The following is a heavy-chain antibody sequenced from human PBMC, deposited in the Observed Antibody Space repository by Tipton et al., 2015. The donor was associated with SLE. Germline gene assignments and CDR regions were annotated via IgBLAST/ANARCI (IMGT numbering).Heavy chain of an antibody. V-gene: IGHV4-59*11. Sequence: GLVKPSETLSLTCTVSGGSISSHYWSWIRQPPGKGLEWIGYIYCSVSTNYNPSLKSRVTISVDTSKNQFSLKLSSVTAADTAVYYCARGGRYYYYAVDVWGQGTTVTVSS. CDR1: GGSISSHY. CDR3: ARGGRYYYYAVDV. D-gene: IGHD3-16*01. CDR2: IYCSVST. J-gene: IGHJ6*02.